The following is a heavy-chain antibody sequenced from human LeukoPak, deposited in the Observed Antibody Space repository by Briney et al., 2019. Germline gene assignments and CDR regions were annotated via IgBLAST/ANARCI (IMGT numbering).Heavy chain of an antibody. V-gene: IGHV3-23*01. J-gene: IGHJ4*02. CDR2: ISGSGGST. CDR3: AKPLYYSVGYFDY. Sequence: PGGSLRLSCAASGFTFSTYWMHWVRQAPGKGLEWVSAISGSGGSTYYADSVKGRFTISRDNSKNTLYLQMNSLRAEDTAVYYCAKPLYYSVGYFDYWGQGTLVTVSS. CDR1: GFTFSTYW. D-gene: IGHD2-21*01.